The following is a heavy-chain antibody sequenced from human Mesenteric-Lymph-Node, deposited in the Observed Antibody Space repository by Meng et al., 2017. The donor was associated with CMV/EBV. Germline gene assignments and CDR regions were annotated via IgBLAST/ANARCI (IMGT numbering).Heavy chain of an antibody. CDR1: GGSFSGYY. D-gene: IGHD6-6*01. Sequence: SETLSLTCAVYGGSFSGYYWTWIRQPPGKGLEWIGEIDHSGAVNYNPSLKSRVTISVDTSKNQFSLKLSSVTAADTAVYYCARQSRSSPPYYYYGMDVWGQGTTVTVSS. J-gene: IGHJ6*02. V-gene: IGHV4-34*01. CDR2: IDHSGAV. CDR3: ARQSRSSPPYYYYGMDV.